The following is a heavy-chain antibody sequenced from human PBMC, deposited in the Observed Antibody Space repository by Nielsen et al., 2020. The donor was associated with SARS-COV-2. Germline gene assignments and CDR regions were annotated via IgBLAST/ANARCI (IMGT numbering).Heavy chain of an antibody. CDR1: GFSLSTNGVG. Sequence: SGPTLVKPTETLTLTCTFSGFSLSTNGVGVGWIRQPPGKALEWLAFIYWDGDKRYSPALKSRLTITTDTSENQVVLTMTNMDPVDTATYYCAHRRRYSSSWNHNWFGPWGQGTLVTVSS. CDR3: AHRRRYSSSWNHNWFGP. J-gene: IGHJ5*02. CDR2: IYWDGDK. D-gene: IGHD6-13*01. V-gene: IGHV2-5*02.